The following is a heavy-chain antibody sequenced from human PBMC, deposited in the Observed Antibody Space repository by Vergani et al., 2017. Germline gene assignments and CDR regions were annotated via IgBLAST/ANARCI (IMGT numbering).Heavy chain of an antibody. CDR2: IYYIGST. J-gene: IGHJ1*01. CDR3: ARAGPSMLPAATGH. V-gene: IGHV4-31*03. CDR1: GGSIRSGGYY. D-gene: IGHD2-2*01. Sequence: QVQLQESGPGLVKPSQTLSLTCPVSGGSIRSGGYYWSWIRQHPGKGLEWLGYIYYIGSTYYNPSLKSRVTISVDTSKNQFSLKLSSVTAADTAVYYCARAGPSMLPAATGHWGQGTLVTVSS.